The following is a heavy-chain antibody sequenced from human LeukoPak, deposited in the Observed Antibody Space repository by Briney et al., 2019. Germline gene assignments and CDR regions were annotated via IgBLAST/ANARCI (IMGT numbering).Heavy chain of an antibody. J-gene: IGHJ4*02. CDR1: GFTFSSYA. D-gene: IGHD4-17*01. V-gene: IGHV3-30-3*01. CDR2: ISYDGSNK. CDR3: ARVRPDYGDYGEY. Sequence: LPGGSLRLSCAASGFTFSSYAMHWVRQAPGKGLEWVAVISYDGSNKYYADSVKGRFTISRDNAKNSLYLQMNSLRAEDTAVYYCARVRPDYGDYGEYWGQGTLVTVSS.